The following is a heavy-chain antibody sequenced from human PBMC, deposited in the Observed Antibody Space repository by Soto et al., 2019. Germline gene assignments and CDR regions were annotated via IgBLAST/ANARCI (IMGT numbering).Heavy chain of an antibody. CDR2: INHSGST. CDR1: GGSFSGYY. CDR3: ARGVRYFDWLLYPGFDY. D-gene: IGHD3-9*01. V-gene: IGHV4-34*01. J-gene: IGHJ4*02. Sequence: SETLSLTCAVYGGSFSGYYWSWIRQPPGKGLEWIGEINHSGSTNYNPSLKSRVTISVDTSKNQFSLKLSSVTAADTAVYYCARGVRYFDWLLYPGFDYWGQGTLVTVSS.